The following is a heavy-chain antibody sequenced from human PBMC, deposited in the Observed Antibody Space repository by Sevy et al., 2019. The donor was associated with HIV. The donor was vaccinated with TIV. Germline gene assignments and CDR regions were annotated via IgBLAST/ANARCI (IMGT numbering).Heavy chain of an antibody. CDR3: ATVSFSGATTCFDY. CDR1: GYTLTELS. J-gene: IGHJ4*02. V-gene: IGHV1-24*01. Sequence: GESLKISCKVSGYTLTELSMHWVRQAPGKGLEWMGGFDPEDGETIYAQKFQGRVTMTEDTSTDTAYMERSSLRSEDTAVYYCATVSFSGATTCFDYWGQGTLVTVSS. CDR2: FDPEDGET. D-gene: IGHD1-26*01.